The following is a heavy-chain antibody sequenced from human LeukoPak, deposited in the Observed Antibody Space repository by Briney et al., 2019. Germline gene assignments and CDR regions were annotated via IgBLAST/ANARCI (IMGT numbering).Heavy chain of an antibody. Sequence: GASVKVSCKASGGTFSSYAISWVRQAPGQGLEWMGGIIPIFGTANYAQKFQGRVTITADESTSTAYMELSSLRSEDTAVYYCASSSSSWYGPDDYWGQGTLVTVSS. D-gene: IGHD6-13*01. V-gene: IGHV1-69*01. CDR3: ASSSSSWYGPDDY. CDR2: IIPIFGTA. CDR1: GGTFSSYA. J-gene: IGHJ4*02.